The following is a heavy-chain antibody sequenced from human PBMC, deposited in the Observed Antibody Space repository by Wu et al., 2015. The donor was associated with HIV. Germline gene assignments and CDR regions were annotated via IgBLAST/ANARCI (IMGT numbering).Heavy chain of an antibody. Sequence: QVQLQESGPGLVKPSETLSLTCTVSGGSISSHYWSWIRQPPGKGLEWIGYIYYSGSTNYNPSLKSRVTISVDTSKNQFSLKLSSVTAADTAVYYCARVPIWFGELDYYYYMDVWGKGTTVTVSS. V-gene: IGHV4-59*11. CDR2: IYYSGST. CDR3: ARVPIWFGELDYYYYMDV. CDR1: GGSISSHY. D-gene: IGHD3-10*01. J-gene: IGHJ6*03.